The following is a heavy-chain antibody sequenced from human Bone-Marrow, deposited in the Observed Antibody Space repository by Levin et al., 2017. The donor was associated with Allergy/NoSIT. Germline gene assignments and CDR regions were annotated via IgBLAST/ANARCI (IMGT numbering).Heavy chain of an antibody. Sequence: ASVKVSCKASGYTFTGYYMHWVRQAPGQGLEWMGRINPNSGGTNYAQKFQGRVTMTRDTSISTAYMELSRLRSDDTAVYYCARMRSSIAARPADWGQGTLVTVSS. CDR1: GYTFTGYY. J-gene: IGHJ4*02. D-gene: IGHD6-6*01. CDR3: ARMRSSIAARPAD. CDR2: INPNSGGT. V-gene: IGHV1-2*06.